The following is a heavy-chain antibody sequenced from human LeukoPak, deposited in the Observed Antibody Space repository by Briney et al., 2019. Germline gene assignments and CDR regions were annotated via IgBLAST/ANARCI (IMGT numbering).Heavy chain of an antibody. J-gene: IGHJ3*02. V-gene: IGHV3-30-3*01. CDR1: GFTLSSYA. CDR2: ISYDGSNK. Sequence: GGSLRLSCAASGFTLSSYAMHWVRQAPGKGLEWVAVISYDGSNKYYADSVKGRFTISRDNSKNTLYLQMNSLRAEDTAVYYCARTQQYSSGWYPGAFDIWGQGTMVTVSS. CDR3: ARTQQYSSGWYPGAFDI. D-gene: IGHD6-19*01.